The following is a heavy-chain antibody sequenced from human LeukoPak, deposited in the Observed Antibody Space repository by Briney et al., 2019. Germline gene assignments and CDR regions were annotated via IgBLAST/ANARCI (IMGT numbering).Heavy chain of an antibody. J-gene: IGHJ3*02. CDR1: GGSISSSNW. CDR3: ASYYDSSGYYNDAFDI. D-gene: IGHD3-22*01. V-gene: IGHV4-4*02. CDR2: IYRSGST. Sequence: SGTLSLTCAVSGGSISSSNWWSWVGQPPGKGLEWIGEIYRSGSTNYNPSLKSRVTISVDKSKNQFSLKLSSVTAADTAVYYCASYYDSSGYYNDAFDIWGQGTMVTVSS.